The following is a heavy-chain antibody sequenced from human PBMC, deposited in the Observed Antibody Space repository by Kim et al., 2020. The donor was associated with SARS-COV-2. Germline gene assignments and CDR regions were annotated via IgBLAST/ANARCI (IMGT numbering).Heavy chain of an antibody. V-gene: IGHV3-30-3*01. CDR1: GFTFSSYA. CDR2: ISYDGSNK. Sequence: GGSLRLSCAASGFTFSSYAMHWVRQAPGKGLEWVAVISYDGSNKYYADSVKGRFTISRDNSKNTLYLQMNSLRAEDTAVYYCARGVRMKGFIWFGESPVFPFDYWGQGTLVTVSS. D-gene: IGHD3-10*01. CDR3: ARGVRMKGFIWFGESPVFPFDY. J-gene: IGHJ4*02.